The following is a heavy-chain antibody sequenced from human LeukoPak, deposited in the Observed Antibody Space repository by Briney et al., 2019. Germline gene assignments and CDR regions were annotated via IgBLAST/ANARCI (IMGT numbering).Heavy chain of an antibody. CDR2: IYTSGST. V-gene: IGHV4-61*02. J-gene: IGHJ4*02. CDR3: AREGRITIFGVVQEPDY. Sequence: SQTLSLTCTVSGGSISSGSYYWSWIRQPAGEGLEWIGRIYTSGSTNYNPSLKSRVTISVDTSKNQFSLKLSSVTAADTAVYYCAREGRITIFGVVQEPDYWGQGTLVTVSS. CDR1: GGSISSGSYY. D-gene: IGHD3-3*01.